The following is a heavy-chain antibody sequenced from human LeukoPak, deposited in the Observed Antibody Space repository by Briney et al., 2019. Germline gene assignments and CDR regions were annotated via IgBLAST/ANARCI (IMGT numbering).Heavy chain of an antibody. D-gene: IGHD3-22*01. CDR1: GGTFSSYA. J-gene: IGHJ6*02. Sequence: ASVKVSCKASGGTFSSYAITWIRQAPGQGLEWMGRVIPILSISTYAQMFQDRVTITADKSTSTAYMELSSLRSDDTAVYFCARTNYYDSSGSQGPGTFYYGLDVWGQGTTVTVSS. CDR3: ARTNYYDSSGSQGPGTFYYGLDV. CDR2: VIPILSIS. V-gene: IGHV1-69*04.